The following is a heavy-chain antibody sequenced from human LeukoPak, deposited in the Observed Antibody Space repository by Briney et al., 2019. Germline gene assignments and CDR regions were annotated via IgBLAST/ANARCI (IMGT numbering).Heavy chain of an antibody. V-gene: IGHV4-61*01. J-gene: IGHJ4*02. Sequence: PSQTLSLTCTVSGGSISSGTYYWSWIRQPPGKGLEWIGYIYYSGSTNYNPSLKSRVTISVDTSKNQFSLKLSSVTAADTAVYYCARGYCSGGSCYSYIFDALVFDYWGQGTLVTVSS. CDR2: IYYSGST. D-gene: IGHD2-15*01. CDR1: GGSISSGTYY. CDR3: ARGYCSGGSCYSYIFDALVFDY.